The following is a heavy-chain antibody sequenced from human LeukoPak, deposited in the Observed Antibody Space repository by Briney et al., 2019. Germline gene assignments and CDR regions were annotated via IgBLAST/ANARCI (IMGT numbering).Heavy chain of an antibody. D-gene: IGHD6-19*01. Sequence: SGTLSLTCTVSGGSISSYYWSWIRQPPGKGLEWIGYIYYSGSTNYNPSLESRVTISVDTSKNQFSLKLSSVTAADTAVYYCARDFLSSGWDDYWGQGTLVTVSS. V-gene: IGHV4-59*12. J-gene: IGHJ4*02. CDR3: ARDFLSSGWDDY. CDR1: GGSISSYY. CDR2: IYYSGST.